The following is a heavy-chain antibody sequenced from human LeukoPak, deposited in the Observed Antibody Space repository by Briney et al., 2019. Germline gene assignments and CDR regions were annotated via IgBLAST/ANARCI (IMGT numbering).Heavy chain of an antibody. D-gene: IGHD3-3*01. V-gene: IGHV4-39*01. CDR1: GGSISSSSYY. CDR2: IYYSGST. CDR3: ARHKRFGVVILYYFDY. Sequence: PSETLSLTCTVSGGSISSSSYYWGWIRQPPGKGLEWIGSIYYSGSTYYNPSLKSRVTISVDTSKNQFSLKLGSVTAADTAVYYCARHKRFGVVILYYFDYWGQGTLVTVSS. J-gene: IGHJ4*02.